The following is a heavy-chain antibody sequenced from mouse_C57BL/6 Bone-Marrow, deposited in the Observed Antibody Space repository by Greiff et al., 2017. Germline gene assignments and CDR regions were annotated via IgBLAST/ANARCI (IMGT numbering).Heavy chain of an antibody. CDR2: IYPGDGDT. CDR3: ERCGYLRYIDV. V-gene: IGHV1-82*01. Sequence: QVQLKESGPELVKPGASVKISCKASGYAFSSSWMNWVKQRPGKGLEWIGRIYPGDGDTNYNGKFKGKATLTADKSSSTAYMQLSSLTSEDSAVYFGERCGYLRYIDVWGTGTTVTVSS. J-gene: IGHJ1*03. CDR1: GYAFSSSW.